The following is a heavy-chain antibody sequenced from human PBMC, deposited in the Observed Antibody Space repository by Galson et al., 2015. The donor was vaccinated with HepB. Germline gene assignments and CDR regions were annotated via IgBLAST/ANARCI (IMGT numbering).Heavy chain of an antibody. D-gene: IGHD6-19*01. Sequence: SLRLSCAASGFTFSSYGMHWVRQAPGKGLEWVAVISYDGSNKYYADSAKGRFTISRDNSKNTLYLQMNSLRAEDTALYYCAKAVGQWLLDYWGQGTLVTVSS. CDR1: GFTFSSYG. CDR2: ISYDGSNK. CDR3: AKAVGQWLLDY. V-gene: IGHV3-30*18. J-gene: IGHJ4*02.